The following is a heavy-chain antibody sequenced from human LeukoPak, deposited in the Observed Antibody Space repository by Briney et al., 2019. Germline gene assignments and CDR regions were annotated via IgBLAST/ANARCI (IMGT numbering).Heavy chain of an antibody. CDR1: GFTFDDYA. J-gene: IGHJ4*02. Sequence: QPGGSLRLSCAASGFTFDDYAMHWVRQAPGKGLEWVSLITGDGGSTYYADSVKGRFTISRDNSKNSLYLQMNSLRTEDTAFYYCTKDNSEYYYDSSGYYPDYWGQGTLVTASS. CDR3: TKDNSEYYYDSSGYYPDY. V-gene: IGHV3-43*02. CDR2: ITGDGGST. D-gene: IGHD3-22*01.